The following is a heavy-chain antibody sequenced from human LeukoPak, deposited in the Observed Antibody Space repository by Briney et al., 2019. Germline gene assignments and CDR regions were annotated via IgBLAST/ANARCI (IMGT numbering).Heavy chain of an antibody. Sequence: SETLSLTCSVSGGSISSYHWSWIRQPPGKGLEWIGYMYDSGSTNYNPSLKSRVSISVDMSKNQFSLQLSSVTAADTAVYICARLISRSSTWGFFDYWGQGTLVTVSS. CDR1: GGSISSYH. CDR2: MYDSGST. CDR3: ARLISRSSTWGFFDY. V-gene: IGHV4-59*08. D-gene: IGHD6-13*01. J-gene: IGHJ4*02.